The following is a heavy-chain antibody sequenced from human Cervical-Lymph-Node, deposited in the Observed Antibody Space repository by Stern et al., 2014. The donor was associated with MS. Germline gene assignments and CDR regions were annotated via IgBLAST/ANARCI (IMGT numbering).Heavy chain of an antibody. CDR3: ARQTTAWASDV. Sequence: EVQLVESGAELIRPGESLKISCKGSGYKFSIYWLAWVRQMPGKGLEWMGIIYPGDSETRYSPSFQGQVTMSADKSTSTASLQWSSLNASDTAMYFCARQTTAWASDVWGQGTLVTVSS. CDR2: IYPGDSET. D-gene: IGHD1-14*01. J-gene: IGHJ4*02. V-gene: IGHV5-51*01. CDR1: GYKFSIYW.